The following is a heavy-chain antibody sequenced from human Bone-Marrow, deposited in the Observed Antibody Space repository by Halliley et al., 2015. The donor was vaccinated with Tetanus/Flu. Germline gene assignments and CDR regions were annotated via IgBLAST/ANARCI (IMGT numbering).Heavy chain of an antibody. V-gene: IGHV3-43*01. D-gene: IGHD2-2*01. CDR3: ARDVSCSGTTCSYDYYGLDV. J-gene: IGHJ6*02. Sequence: HYTDSVEGRFTISRDNSKNSLFLQMNRLRVEDTALYFCARDVSCSGTTCSYDYYGLDVWGQGTTVTVSS.